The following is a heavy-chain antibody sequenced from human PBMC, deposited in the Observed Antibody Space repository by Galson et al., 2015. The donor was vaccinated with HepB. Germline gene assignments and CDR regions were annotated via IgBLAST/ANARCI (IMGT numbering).Heavy chain of an antibody. CDR3: ATRSYDDNSFDP. V-gene: IGHV4-31*03. Sequence: TLSLTCTVSGGSISSGGYYWSWIRQHPGKGLEWIGYIYYSGSTYYNPSLKSRVTISVDTSKNQFSLKLSSATAADTAVYYCATRSYDDNSFDPWGQGTLVTVSS. D-gene: IGHD3-16*01. J-gene: IGHJ5*02. CDR2: IYYSGST. CDR1: GGSISSGGYY.